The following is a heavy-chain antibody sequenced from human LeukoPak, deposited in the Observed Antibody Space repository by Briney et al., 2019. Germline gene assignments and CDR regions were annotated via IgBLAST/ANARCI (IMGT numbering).Heavy chain of an antibody. CDR3: ARWVSSGSVDP. D-gene: IGHD6-19*01. CDR1: GFTFSDYY. J-gene: IGHJ5*02. CDR2: ISSSGSTI. Sequence: GGSLRLTCAASGFTFSDYYMSWIRQAPGKGLEWVSYISSSGSTIYYADSVKGRFTISRDNAKNSLYLQMDSLRAEDTAVYYCARWVSSGSVDPWGQGTLVTVSS. V-gene: IGHV3-11*01.